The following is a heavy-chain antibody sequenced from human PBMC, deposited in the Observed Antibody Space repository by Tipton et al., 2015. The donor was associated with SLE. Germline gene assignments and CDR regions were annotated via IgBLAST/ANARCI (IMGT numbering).Heavy chain of an antibody. Sequence: TLSLTCAVYGGSFSGDYWSWIRQPPGKGLEWIGYIYYSGSTDYNPSLKSRVTISVGTSKNQFSLKLSSVTAADTAVYYCARRDYGVFGFFDLWGRGTLVTVSS. CDR3: ARRDYGVFGFFDL. D-gene: IGHD4-17*01. J-gene: IGHJ2*01. CDR1: GGSFSGDY. CDR2: IYYSGST. V-gene: IGHV4-59*08.